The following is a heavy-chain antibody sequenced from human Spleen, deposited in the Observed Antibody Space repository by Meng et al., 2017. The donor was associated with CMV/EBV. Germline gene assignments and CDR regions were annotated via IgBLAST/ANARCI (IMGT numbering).Heavy chain of an antibody. CDR3: ARRTYHDFWSAYRNHNWFDP. D-gene: IGHD3-3*01. CDR2: IYYSGST. V-gene: IGHV4-34*01. CDR1: GGSFSGYY. Sequence: SETLSLTCAVYGGSFSGYYWSWIRQPPGKGPEWIGSIYYSGSTSYNPSLESRVTISLDMSKNQFSLKLSSVTAADTAVYYCARRTYHDFWSAYRNHNWFDPWGQGTLVTVSS. J-gene: IGHJ5*02.